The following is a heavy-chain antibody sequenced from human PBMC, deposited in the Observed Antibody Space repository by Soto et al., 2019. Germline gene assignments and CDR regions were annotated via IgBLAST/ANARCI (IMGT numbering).Heavy chain of an antibody. CDR2: IYYSGST. CDR1: GGSISSGGYY. Sequence: PSETLSLTCTVSGGSISSGGYYWSWIRQHPGKGLEWIGYIYYSGSTYYNPSLKSRVTILVDTSKNQFSLNLSSVTVSDMAVYYCARYLYITSSLDYWGQGTLVTVSS. J-gene: IGHJ4*02. V-gene: IGHV4-31*03. D-gene: IGHD6-6*01. CDR3: ARYLYITSSLDY.